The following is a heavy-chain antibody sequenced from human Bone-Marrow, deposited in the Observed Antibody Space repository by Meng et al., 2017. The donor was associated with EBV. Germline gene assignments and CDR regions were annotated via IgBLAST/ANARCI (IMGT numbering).Heavy chain of an antibody. CDR2: INHSGST. CDR1: SGVFSGYY. CDR3: ARGSFGATPFGY. J-gene: IGHJ4*02. V-gene: IGHV4-34*01. D-gene: IGHD3-16*01. Sequence: PLGAGLFARSDTLSSCCDVYSGVFSGYYWNWSRQPPGKGLGWIGEINHSGSTNYNPSLKSRVTISVDTSKNQFSLKLSSVTAADTAVYYCARGSFGATPFGYWGQGTLVTVSS.